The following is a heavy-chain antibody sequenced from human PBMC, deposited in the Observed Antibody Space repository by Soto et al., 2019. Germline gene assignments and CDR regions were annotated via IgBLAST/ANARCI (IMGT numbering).Heavy chain of an antibody. J-gene: IGHJ3*02. CDR2: IYYSGST. CDR3: ARRGYYAISAFDI. CDR1: GGSIRSSSYY. V-gene: IGHV4-39*01. Sequence: PSETLSLTCTVSGGSIRSSSYYWGWIRQPPGKGLEWIGSIYYSGSTYYNPSLKSRVTISVDTSKNQFSLKLSSVTAADTAVYYCARRGYYAISAFDIWGQGTMVTV. D-gene: IGHD2-8*01.